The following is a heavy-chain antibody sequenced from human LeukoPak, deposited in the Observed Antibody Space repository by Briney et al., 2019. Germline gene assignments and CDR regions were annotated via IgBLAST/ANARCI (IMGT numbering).Heavy chain of an antibody. CDR1: GFTFSSYA. CDR3: AKDDRADDFWSGYYDY. CDR2: ISGSGGST. Sequence: GGSLRLSCAASGFTFSSYAMSWVRQAPGKGLEWVSAISGSGGSTYYADSVKGRFTISRDNSKNTLYLQMNSLRAEDTAVYYCAKDDRADDFWSGYYDYWGQGTLVTVSS. V-gene: IGHV3-23*01. J-gene: IGHJ4*02. D-gene: IGHD3-3*01.